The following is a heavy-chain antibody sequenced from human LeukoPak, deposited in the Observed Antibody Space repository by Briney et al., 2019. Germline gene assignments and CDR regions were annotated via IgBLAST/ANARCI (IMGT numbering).Heavy chain of an antibody. V-gene: IGHV4-39*07. D-gene: IGHD1-26*01. CDR3: ARRYSGSYSGLFGTNWFDP. CDR1: GGSISSSSYY. CDR2: IYYSGST. Sequence: SETPSLTCTVSGGSISSSSYYWGWIRQPPGKGLEWIGSIYYSGSTYYNPSLKSRVTISVDTSKNQFSLKLSSVTAADTAVYYCARRYSGSYSGLFGTNWFDPWGQGTLVTVSS. J-gene: IGHJ5*02.